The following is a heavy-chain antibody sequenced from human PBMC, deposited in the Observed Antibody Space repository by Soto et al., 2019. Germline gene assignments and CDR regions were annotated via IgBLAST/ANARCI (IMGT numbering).Heavy chain of an antibody. V-gene: IGHV3-49*04. D-gene: IGHD3-10*01. Sequence: GGSLRLSCTASGFTFGDYAMSWVRQAPGKGLEWVGFIRSKAYGGTTEYAASVKGRFTISRDDSKSIAYLQMNSLKTEDTAVYYCTTPLYGSGRDYYGMDVWGQGTTVTVSS. J-gene: IGHJ6*02. CDR2: IRSKAYGGTT. CDR3: TTPLYGSGRDYYGMDV. CDR1: GFTFGDYA.